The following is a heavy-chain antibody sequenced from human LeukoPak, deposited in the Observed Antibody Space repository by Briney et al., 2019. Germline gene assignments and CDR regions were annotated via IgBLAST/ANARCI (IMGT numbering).Heavy chain of an antibody. CDR1: GFTFSSYS. J-gene: IGHJ4*02. CDR2: ISSSSSYI. V-gene: IGHV3-21*01. D-gene: IGHD3-22*01. CDR3: ARGGSSGYWYYFDY. Sequence: PGGSLRLSCAASGFTFSSYSMNWVRQAPGKGLEWVSSISSSSSYIYYADSVKGRFTISRDNAKNSLYLQMNSLRAEDTAVYYCARGGSSGYWYYFDYWGQGTLVTVSS.